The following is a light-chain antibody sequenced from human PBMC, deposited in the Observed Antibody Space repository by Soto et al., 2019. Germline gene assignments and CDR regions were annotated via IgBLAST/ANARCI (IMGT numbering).Light chain of an antibody. CDR3: QKYNSALTWT. CDR1: QGISNY. J-gene: IGKJ1*01. V-gene: IGKV1-27*01. Sequence: DIQMTQSPSSLSASVGDRVTITCRASQGISNYLAWYQQKPGKVPKLLIYAASTLQSGVPSRFSGSGSGTDFTLTISSLQPEDVANYYCQKYNSALTWTSGQGTKVDIK. CDR2: AAS.